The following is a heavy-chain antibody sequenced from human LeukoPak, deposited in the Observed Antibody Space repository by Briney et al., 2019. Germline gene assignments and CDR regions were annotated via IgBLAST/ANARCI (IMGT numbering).Heavy chain of an antibody. V-gene: IGHV6-1*01. CDR2: TYYRSNWYN. CDR3: ARDRSYDSSGYYSYFDY. Sequence: SQTLSLTCAISGDSVSSNSAAWNWIRQSPSRGLEWLGRTYYRSNWYNDYAVSVKSRITINPDTSKNQFSLQLNSVTPEDTAVYFCARDRSYDSSGYYSYFDYWGQGTLVTVSS. J-gene: IGHJ4*02. D-gene: IGHD3-22*01. CDR1: GDSVSSNSAA.